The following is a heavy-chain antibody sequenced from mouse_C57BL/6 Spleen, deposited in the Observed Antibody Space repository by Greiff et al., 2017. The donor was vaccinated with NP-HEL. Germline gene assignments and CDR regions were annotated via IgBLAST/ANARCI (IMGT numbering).Heavy chain of an antibody. CDR3: ASPGRVYYGNFDY. CDR2: IHPNSGST. D-gene: IGHD2-1*01. J-gene: IGHJ2*01. Sequence: QVQLKQPGAELVKPGASVKLSCKASGYTFTSYWMHWVKQRPGQGLEWIGMIHPNSGSTNYNEKFKSKATLTVDKSSSTAYMQLSSLTSEDSAVYYCASPGRVYYGNFDYWGQGTTLTVSS. CDR1: GYTFTSYW. V-gene: IGHV1-64*01.